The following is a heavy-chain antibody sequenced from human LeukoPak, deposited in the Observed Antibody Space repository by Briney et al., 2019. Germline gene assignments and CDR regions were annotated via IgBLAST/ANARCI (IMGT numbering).Heavy chain of an antibody. J-gene: IGHJ5*02. CDR2: ISGDGSST. V-gene: IGHV3-74*01. CDR3: ARPSVGFDP. Sequence: PGGSLRLSCAASGFTSSSYWMHWVRQAPGKGLVWLSRISGDGSSTSYADSVKGRFTISRDNAKNTLYLQMNSLRAEDTAVYYCARPSVGFDPWGQGTLVTVSS. CDR1: GFTSSSYW.